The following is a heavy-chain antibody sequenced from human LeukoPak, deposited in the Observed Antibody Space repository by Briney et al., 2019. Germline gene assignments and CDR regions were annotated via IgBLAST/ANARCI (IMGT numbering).Heavy chain of an antibody. V-gene: IGHV3-30*04. CDR1: GFTFISYA. D-gene: IGHD3-10*01. J-gene: IGHJ4*02. CDR2: ISYDGSNK. Sequence: GGSLRLSCAASGFTFISYAMHWVRQAPGKGLEWVAVISYDGSNKYYADSVEGRFTISRDNSKDTLYLQMNSLRAEDTAVYYCARDNGGFDYWGQGTLVIVSS. CDR3: ARDNGGFDY.